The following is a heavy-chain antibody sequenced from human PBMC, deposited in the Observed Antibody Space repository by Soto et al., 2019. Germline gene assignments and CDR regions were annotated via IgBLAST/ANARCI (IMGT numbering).Heavy chain of an antibody. V-gene: IGHV4-59*03. D-gene: IGHD3-10*01. CDR1: GGSITNSY. CDR3: ANYRRGWFDP. CDR2: IYYSGST. Sequence: SETLSLTCSVSGGSITNSYWSWIRQPPGKRLEWIGYIYYSGSTNYNPSLKSRVTISVDTSKNQFSLNMRSVTAADTAVYYRANYRRGWFDPRGQGTLVTVSS. J-gene: IGHJ5*02.